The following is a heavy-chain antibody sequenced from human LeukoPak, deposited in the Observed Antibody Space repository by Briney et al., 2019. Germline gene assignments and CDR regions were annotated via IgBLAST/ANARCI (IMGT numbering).Heavy chain of an antibody. V-gene: IGHV4-39*01. CDR2: IYYSGST. Sequence: PSETLSLTCTVSGDSISSSSSYWGWIRQPPGEGLEWIGSIYYSGSTYYNPSLKSRVTISVDTSKNQFSLKLSSVTAADTAVYYCARGTYYDILTGYYTPVNWFDPWGQGTLVTVSS. D-gene: IGHD3-9*01. J-gene: IGHJ5*02. CDR1: GDSISSSSSY. CDR3: ARGTYYDILTGYYTPVNWFDP.